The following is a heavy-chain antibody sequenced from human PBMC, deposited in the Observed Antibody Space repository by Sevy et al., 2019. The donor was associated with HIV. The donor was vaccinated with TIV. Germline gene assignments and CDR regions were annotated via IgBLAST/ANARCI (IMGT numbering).Heavy chain of an antibody. CDR1: GGSISSGDYY. CDR3: ASYGISTSPHNWFDP. V-gene: IGHV4-30-4*01. J-gene: IGHJ5*02. D-gene: IGHD2-2*01. CDR2: IYYSGIT. Sequence: SETLSLTCTVSGGSISSGDYYWTWMRQPPGKGLEWIGYIYYSGITYYNPSLKSRVAISVDTVKNQFSLKLTSVTAADTAVYYCASYGISTSPHNWFDPWGQGTLVTVSS.